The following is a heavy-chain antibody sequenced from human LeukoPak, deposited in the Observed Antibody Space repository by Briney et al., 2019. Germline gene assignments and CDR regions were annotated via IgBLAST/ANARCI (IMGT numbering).Heavy chain of an antibody. Sequence: TSVKVSCKASGGTFSSYAISWVRQAPGQGLEWMGGIIPIFGTANYAQKFQGRVTITTDESTSTAYMELSSLRSEDTAVYYCARARSPSSGYLLRDHNWFDPWGRGTLVTVSS. D-gene: IGHD3-22*01. CDR1: GGTFSSYA. CDR3: ARARSPSSGYLLRDHNWFDP. J-gene: IGHJ5*02. V-gene: IGHV1-69*05. CDR2: IIPIFGTA.